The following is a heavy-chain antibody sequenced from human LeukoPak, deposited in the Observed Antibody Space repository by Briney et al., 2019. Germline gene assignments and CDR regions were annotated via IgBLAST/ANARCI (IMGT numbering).Heavy chain of an antibody. J-gene: IGHJ6*03. D-gene: IGHD1-14*01. CDR3: ARGRRFHRSPRFNYYMDV. CDR2: INHSGST. CDR1: GGSFSGYY. Sequence: SETLSLTCAVYGGSFSGYYWSWIRQPPGKGLEWIGEINHSGSTNYNPSLKSRVTISVDTSKNQFSLKLSSVTAADTAVYYCARGRRFHRSPRFNYYMDVWGKGTTVTVSS. V-gene: IGHV4-34*01.